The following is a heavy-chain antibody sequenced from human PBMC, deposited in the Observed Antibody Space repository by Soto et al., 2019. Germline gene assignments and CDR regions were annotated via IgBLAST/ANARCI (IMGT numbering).Heavy chain of an antibody. D-gene: IGHD2-15*01. V-gene: IGHV3-11*01. J-gene: IGHJ4*02. CDR1: GFTFSHYF. CDR3: VREKYCSGGSCYSDS. CDR2: ISNSGSTT. Sequence: QVQLVESGGGLAKPGGSLRLSCAASGFTFSHYFMTWIRQAPGKGLEWVSHISNSGSTTYYADSVKGRLTISRDNAKDSPSLQMNCLRAEDTAVYYCVREKYCSGGSCYSDSWGQGTLVTVSS.